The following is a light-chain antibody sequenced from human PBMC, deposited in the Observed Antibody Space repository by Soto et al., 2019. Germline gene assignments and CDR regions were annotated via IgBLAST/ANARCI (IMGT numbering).Light chain of an antibody. J-gene: IGKJ2*01. CDR1: QRVSST. V-gene: IGKV3-15*01. Sequence: EIVMTQSPAPMSVSQGERATLSCRASQRVSSTLAWFQRKPGQAPRLLIYAASARATGIAARLSGSGSGTEFTLTISSLQSGDFAVYYCLQHKSWPFTFGQGTK. CDR2: AAS. CDR3: LQHKSWPFT.